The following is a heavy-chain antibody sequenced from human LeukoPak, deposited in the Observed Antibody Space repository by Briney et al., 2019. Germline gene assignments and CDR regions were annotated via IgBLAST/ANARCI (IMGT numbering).Heavy chain of an antibody. CDR1: GFILSIYG. Sequence: GGSLRLFCAASGFILSIYGMHWVRQAPRKGGEWVAFIRHDESVRYYADSVKGRFTISRDNSKNTLSLQMNSLRPEDTAVYYCAKGPSQGATWLGDYWGQGILVTVSS. CDR3: AKGPSQGATWLGDY. D-gene: IGHD6-19*01. J-gene: IGHJ4*02. V-gene: IGHV3-30*02. CDR2: IRHDESVR.